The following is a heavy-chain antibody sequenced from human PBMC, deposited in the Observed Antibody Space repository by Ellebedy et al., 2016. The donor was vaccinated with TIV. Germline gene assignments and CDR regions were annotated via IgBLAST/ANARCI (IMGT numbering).Heavy chain of an antibody. V-gene: IGHV4-39*07. D-gene: IGHD1-1*01. Sequence: SETLSLTCTVSGGSISSSSYYWGWIRQPPGKGLEWIGSIYYSGTAYYKPSLRSRITISVDTSKNQFSLKMTSVTAADTAMYYCARGGTSYSDYWGQGILVTVSS. J-gene: IGHJ4*02. CDR1: GGSISSSSYY. CDR3: ARGGTSYSDY. CDR2: IYYSGTA.